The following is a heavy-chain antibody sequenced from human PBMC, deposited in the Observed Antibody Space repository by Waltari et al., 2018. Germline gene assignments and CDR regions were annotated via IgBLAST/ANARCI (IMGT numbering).Heavy chain of an antibody. V-gene: IGHV3-48*03. D-gene: IGHD2-15*01. Sequence: EVQLVESGGGLVQPGGSLRLSCAASGFTFSSYEMNWVRQAPGKGLEWVSYISSSGSTIYYSDSVKGRFTISRDNAKNSLYLQMNSLRAEDTAVYYCARVSVEDVLPMVVAATTPYYFDYWGQGTLVTVSS. CDR1: GFTFSSYE. CDR3: ARVSVEDVLPMVVAATTPYYFDY. J-gene: IGHJ4*02. CDR2: ISSSGSTI.